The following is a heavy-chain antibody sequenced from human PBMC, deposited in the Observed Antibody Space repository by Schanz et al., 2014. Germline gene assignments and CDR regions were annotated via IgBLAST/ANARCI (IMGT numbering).Heavy chain of an antibody. J-gene: IGHJ4*02. D-gene: IGHD3-10*01. CDR3: ARIGGSVFDY. CDR1: GFTFSSYA. V-gene: IGHV3-23*01. Sequence: EVHLLESGGGLVQPGGSLRLSCAASGFTFSSYAMSWVRQAPGKGLEWVSAISGRDGSTYYADSVRGRFTISRDNSKNTLYLQMNSPRAEDTAVYYCARIGGSVFDYWAQGTLGTVSS. CDR2: ISGRDGST.